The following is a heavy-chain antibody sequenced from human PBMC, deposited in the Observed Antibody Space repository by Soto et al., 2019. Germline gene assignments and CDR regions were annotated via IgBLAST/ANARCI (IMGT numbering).Heavy chain of an antibody. CDR1: GDSVSSNSAA. V-gene: IGHV6-1*01. D-gene: IGHD6-19*01. CDR2: TYYRSKWYN. J-gene: IGHJ6*02. CDR3: ARETHPGYSSGWYHEAGYYYYYGMDV. Sequence: PSQTLSLTCAISGDSVSSNSAAWNWIRQSPSRGLEWLGRTYYRSKWYNDYAVSVKSRITINPDTSKNQFSPQLNSVTPEDTAVYYCARETHPGYSSGWYHEAGYYYYYGMDVWGQGTTVTVSS.